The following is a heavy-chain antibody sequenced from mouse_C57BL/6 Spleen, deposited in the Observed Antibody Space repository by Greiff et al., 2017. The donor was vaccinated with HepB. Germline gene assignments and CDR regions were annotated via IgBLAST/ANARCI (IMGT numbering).Heavy chain of an antibody. CDR2: INPNNGGT. J-gene: IGHJ1*03. CDR1: GYTFTDYN. D-gene: IGHD1-1*01. Sequence: EVMLVESGPELVKPGASVKMSCKASGYTFTDYNMHWVKQSHGKSLEWIGDINPNNGGTSYNQKCKGKATLTVNKSSSTAYMELRSLTSEDSAVYYCARDYYGRDWYFDVWGTGTTVTVSS. V-gene: IGHV1-22*01. CDR3: ARDYYGRDWYFDV.